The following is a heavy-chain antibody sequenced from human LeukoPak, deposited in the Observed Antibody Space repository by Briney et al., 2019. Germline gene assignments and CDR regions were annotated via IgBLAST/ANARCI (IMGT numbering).Heavy chain of an antibody. CDR1: GGSITSSIDY. D-gene: IGHD2-2*01. J-gene: IGHJ6*02. Sequence: SETLSLTCTVSGGSITSSIDYWGWVRQPPGKGLEWIATIYYSTSAQYNPSLKSRVTMSVDTSKNQFSLKLSSMTAADTAVYYCARHQCSGTRRYHFYFYGMDVWRQGTTVTVS. CDR2: IYYSTSA. CDR3: ARHQCSGTRRYHFYFYGMDV. V-gene: IGHV4-39*01.